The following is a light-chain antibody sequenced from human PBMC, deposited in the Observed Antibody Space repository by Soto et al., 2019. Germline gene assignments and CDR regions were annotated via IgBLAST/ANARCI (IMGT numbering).Light chain of an antibody. Sequence: IVLTQSPCTLSLSPGERATLSCRASQSVSSSYLAWYQQKPGQAPRLLIYGASSRATGIPDRFSGSGSGTDFTLTISRLEPEDFAVYYCQQGETFGQGTKVDIK. J-gene: IGKJ1*01. CDR2: GAS. CDR1: QSVSSSY. V-gene: IGKV3-20*01. CDR3: QQGET.